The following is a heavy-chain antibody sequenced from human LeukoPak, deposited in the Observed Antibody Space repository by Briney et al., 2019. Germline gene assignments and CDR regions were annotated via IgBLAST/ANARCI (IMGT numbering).Heavy chain of an antibody. V-gene: IGHV4-59*01. Sequence: PSETLSLTCTVSGASIRSYYWSWSRQPPGKGLEWIGYIYYSGSSGSTNYNPSLRSRVTISADTSKNQFSLNLTSVTAADTAVDYCGGVGDGYQTRFDYWGQGTLLTVSS. CDR1: GASIRSYY. CDR3: GGVGDGYQTRFDY. D-gene: IGHD5-24*01. J-gene: IGHJ4*02. CDR2: IYYSGSSGST.